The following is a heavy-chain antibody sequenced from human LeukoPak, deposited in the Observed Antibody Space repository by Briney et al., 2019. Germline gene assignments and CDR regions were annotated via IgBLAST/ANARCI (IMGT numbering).Heavy chain of an antibody. J-gene: IGHJ6*03. Sequence: SETLSLTCTVSGGSISSYYWSWIRQPPGKGLEWIGYIDYSGSTNYNPSLKSRVTISVDTSKNQISLKLSSLTAADTAVYFCARGYYYYYVDVWGKGTTVTVSS. CDR2: IDYSGST. V-gene: IGHV4-59*01. CDR1: GGSISSYY. CDR3: ARGYYYYYVDV.